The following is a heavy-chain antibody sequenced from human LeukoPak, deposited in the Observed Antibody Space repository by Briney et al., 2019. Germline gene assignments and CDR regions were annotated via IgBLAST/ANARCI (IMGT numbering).Heavy chain of an antibody. D-gene: IGHD3-22*01. V-gene: IGHV4-59*08. J-gene: IGHJ2*01. CDR2: IYYSGST. CDR1: GGSISSYY. Sequence: PSETLSLTCTVSGGSISSYYWSWIRQPPGKGLEWIGYIYYSGSTNYNPSLKSRVTISVDTSKNQFSLKLSSVTAADTAVYYCARRYYYDSSGYYYGWYFGLWGRSTLVTVSS. CDR3: ARRYYYDSSGYYYGWYFGL.